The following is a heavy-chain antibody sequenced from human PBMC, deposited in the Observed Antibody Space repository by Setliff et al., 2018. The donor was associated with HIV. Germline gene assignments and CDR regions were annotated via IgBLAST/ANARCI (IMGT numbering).Heavy chain of an antibody. Sequence: KASETLSLTCAVSGDSISSHDWWSWVRQPPGKGLEWIGEIHHSGSTNYDPSLKSRVTILVDKSKNEFSLKFNSVTAADTAVYYCVMNGWYSLEYWGQGMLVTVSS. CDR2: IHHSGST. V-gene: IGHV4-4*02. D-gene: IGHD6-19*01. J-gene: IGHJ4*02. CDR1: GDSISSHDW. CDR3: VMNGWYSLEY.